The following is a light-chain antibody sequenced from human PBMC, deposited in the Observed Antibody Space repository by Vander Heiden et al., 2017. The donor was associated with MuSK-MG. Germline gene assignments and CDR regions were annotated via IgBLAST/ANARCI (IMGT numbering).Light chain of an antibody. CDR1: SSDVGAYDY. CDR2: AVS. CDR3: SSYAGTNIYV. V-gene: IGLV2-8*01. Sequence: QSALTQPPSASGSPGQSVTISCTGTSSDVGAYDYVSWYQQYPGKAPKLMIFAVSERPSGVPDRFSGSKSGNTASLTVSGLKAEDEADYYCSSYAGTNIYVFGTGTKVTVL. J-gene: IGLJ1*01.